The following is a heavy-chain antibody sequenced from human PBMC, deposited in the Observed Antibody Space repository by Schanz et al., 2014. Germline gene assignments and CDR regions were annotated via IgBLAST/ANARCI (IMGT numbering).Heavy chain of an antibody. V-gene: IGHV3-23*01. Sequence: EVQLMESGGGLVKPGGSLRLSCAASGFNFSDYAMCWVRQAPGKGLEWVSGISGSGASTYYADSVKGRFTISRDNSNKTMDLQTNSLRAGGTAVYYSARKMKVGVCGAVGQESLDIWGQGTLVTVSS. CDR1: GFNFSDYA. CDR3: ARKMKVGVCGAVGQESLDI. CDR2: ISGSGAST. D-gene: IGHD3-22*01. J-gene: IGHJ3*02.